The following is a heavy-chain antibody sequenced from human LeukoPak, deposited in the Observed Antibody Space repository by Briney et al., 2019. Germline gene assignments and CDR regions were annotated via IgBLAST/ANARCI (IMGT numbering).Heavy chain of an antibody. CDR1: GGSIRSGGYY. CDR3: ARPNIRYCSGGACSNDGSDY. J-gene: IGHJ4*02. Sequence: SETLSLTCTVSGGSIRSGGYYWGWIRQPPGKGLEWIATIYYSGNTYSNPSLKSRVSISVDTSKDQFSLKLSSVTAADTAVYYCARPNIRYCSGGACSNDGSDYWGQGTLVTVSS. CDR2: IYYSGNT. V-gene: IGHV4-39*07. D-gene: IGHD2-15*01.